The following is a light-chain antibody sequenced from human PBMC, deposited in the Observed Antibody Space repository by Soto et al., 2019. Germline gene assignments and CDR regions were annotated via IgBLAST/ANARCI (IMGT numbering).Light chain of an antibody. CDR3: QQYNSYPLT. V-gene: IGKV1-5*01. CDR1: QSTSSW. J-gene: IGKJ4*01. Sequence: DIQMTQSPSTLSASVGDRVSITCRASQSTSSWLAWYQQKPGKAPKLLIYDASSLESGVPSRFSGSGSGTEFTLTISSLQPDDFATYYCQQYNSYPLTFGGGTKVDIK. CDR2: DAS.